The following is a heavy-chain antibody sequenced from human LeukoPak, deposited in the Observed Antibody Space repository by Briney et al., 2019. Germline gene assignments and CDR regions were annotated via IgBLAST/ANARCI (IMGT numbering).Heavy chain of an antibody. CDR1: GGSISSGGYY. CDR3: ARESYGSGTFTDY. CDR2: IYYSGST. V-gene: IGHV4-31*03. D-gene: IGHD3-10*01. Sequence: SQTLSLTCTVSGGSISSGGYYWSWIRQPPGTGLEWIGYIYYSGSTYYNPSLKSRISISVDTSKNQFSLKLSSVTAADTAVYYCARESYGSGTFTDYWGQGTLVTVSS. J-gene: IGHJ4*02.